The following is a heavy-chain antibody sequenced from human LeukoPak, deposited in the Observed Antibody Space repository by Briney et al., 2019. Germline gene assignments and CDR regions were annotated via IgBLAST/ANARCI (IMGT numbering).Heavy chain of an antibody. V-gene: IGHV3-15*01. D-gene: IGHD3-10*01. CDR3: TTDLTMVRGVIIKPFGYYYYYMDV. CDR2: IKSKTDGGTT. Sequence: PGGSLRLSCAASGFTFSNAWMSWVRQAPGKGLEWVGRIKSKTDGGTTDYAAPVKGRFTISRDDSKITLYLQMNSLKTEDTAVYYCTTDLTMVRGVIIKPFGYYYYYMDVWGKGTTVTISS. J-gene: IGHJ6*03. CDR1: GFTFSNAW.